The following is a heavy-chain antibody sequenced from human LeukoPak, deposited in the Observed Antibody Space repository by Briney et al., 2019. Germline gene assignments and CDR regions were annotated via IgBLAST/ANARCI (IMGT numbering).Heavy chain of an antibody. V-gene: IGHV3-23*01. D-gene: IGHD1-26*01. CDR3: AKDFRWELLGGYFDY. J-gene: IGHJ4*02. CDR2: ISGSGGST. CDR1: GFTFSSYA. Sequence: GGSLRLSCAASGFTFSSYAMSWVRQAPGKGLEWVSAISGSGGSTYYADSVKGRFTISRDNSKNTLYLQMNSLRAEDTAVYYCAKDFRWELLGGYFDYWGQGTLVTVSS.